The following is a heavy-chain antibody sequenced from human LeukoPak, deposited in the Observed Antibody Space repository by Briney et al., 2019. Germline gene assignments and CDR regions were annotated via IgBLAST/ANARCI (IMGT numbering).Heavy chain of an antibody. CDR1: GFTFSSYG. CDR2: ISYDGSNK. CDR3: AKDQASFPVPYNWFDP. J-gene: IGHJ5*02. V-gene: IGHV3-30*18. Sequence: PGGSLRLSCAASGFTFSSYGMHWVRQAPGKGLEWVAVISYDGSNKYYADSVKGRFTISRDNSKNTLYLQMNSLRAEDTAVYYCAKDQASFPVPYNWFDPWGQGTLVTVSS.